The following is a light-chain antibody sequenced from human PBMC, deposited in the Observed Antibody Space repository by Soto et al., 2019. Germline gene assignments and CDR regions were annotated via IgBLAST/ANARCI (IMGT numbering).Light chain of an antibody. CDR2: GAS. J-gene: IGKJ2*01. CDR3: QQYHNWPYT. Sequence: EIVMTQSPATLSVSPGERATLSCRASQSVSSNLAWYQQKPGQAPRLLIYGASTRATGFPARFSGSGSGTEFTLTISSLQSEDFAVYHCQQYHNWPYTFGQGTKLEIK. V-gene: IGKV3-15*01. CDR1: QSVSSN.